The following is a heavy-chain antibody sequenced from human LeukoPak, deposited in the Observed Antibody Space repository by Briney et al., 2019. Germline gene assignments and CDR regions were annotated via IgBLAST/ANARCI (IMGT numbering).Heavy chain of an antibody. CDR1: GFTFSSYE. D-gene: IGHD3-16*01. CDR2: ISSSSSYI. V-gene: IGHV3-21*01. CDR3: ARGGEYERRFDY. J-gene: IGHJ4*02. Sequence: GGSLRLSCAASGFTFSSYEMNWVRQAPGKGLEWVSSISSSSSYIYYADSVKGRFTISRDNAKNSLYLQMNSLRAEDTAVYYCARGGEYERRFDYWGQGTLVTVSS.